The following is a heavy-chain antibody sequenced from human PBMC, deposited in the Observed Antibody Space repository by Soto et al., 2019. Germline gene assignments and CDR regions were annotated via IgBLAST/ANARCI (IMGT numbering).Heavy chain of an antibody. CDR2: IYPGDSDT. D-gene: IGHD2-15*01. CDR1: GYSLTSYW. Sequence: PGESLKISCKGSGYSLTSYWIGWVRQMPGKGLEWMGIIYPGDSDTRYSPSFQGQVTISADKSISTAYLQWSSLKASDTAMYYCATQLGYCSGGSCYSHPTGDAFDIWGQGTMVTVSS. CDR3: ATQLGYCSGGSCYSHPTGDAFDI. J-gene: IGHJ3*02. V-gene: IGHV5-51*01.